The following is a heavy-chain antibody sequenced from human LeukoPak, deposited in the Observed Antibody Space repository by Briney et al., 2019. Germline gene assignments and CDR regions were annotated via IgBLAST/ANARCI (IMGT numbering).Heavy chain of an antibody. D-gene: IGHD5-24*01. CDR1: TFTFSNYW. Sequence: GSLRLSCAASTFTFSNYWMSWVRQAPGKGLEWVANIKEDGSEKDYVDSVKGRFTISRDNAKNSLYLQMNSLRAEDTAVYYCFGRDGYIPYFDYWGQGTLVTVSS. J-gene: IGHJ4*02. CDR3: FGRDGYIPYFDY. V-gene: IGHV3-7*03. CDR2: IKEDGSEK.